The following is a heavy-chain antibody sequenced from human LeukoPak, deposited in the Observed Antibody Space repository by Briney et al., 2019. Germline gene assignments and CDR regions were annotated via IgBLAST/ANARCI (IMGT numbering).Heavy chain of an antibody. CDR2: IYYSGST. CDR1: GGSISSYY. J-gene: IGHJ5*02. Sequence: PSETLSLTCTVSGGSISSYYWSWIRQPPGKGLEWIGYIYYSGSTNYNPSLKSRVTISVDTSKNQFSLKLSSVTAADTAVYYCAREAYCTNGVCYKGRLNWFDTWGQGTLVTVSS. V-gene: IGHV4-59*01. D-gene: IGHD2-8*01. CDR3: AREAYCTNGVCYKGRLNWFDT.